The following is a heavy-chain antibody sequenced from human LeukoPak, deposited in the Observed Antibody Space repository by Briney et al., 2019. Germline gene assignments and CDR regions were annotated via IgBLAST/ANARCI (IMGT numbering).Heavy chain of an antibody. CDR3: AGGYQLLSYRWCMDV. Sequence: ASVKVSCKASGYTFTSYGISWVRQAPGQGLEWMGWISAYNGNTNYAQKLQGRVTMTTDTSTSTAYTELRSLRSDDTAVYYCAGGYQLLSYRWCMDVWGQGTTVTVSS. J-gene: IGHJ6*02. V-gene: IGHV1-18*01. D-gene: IGHD2-2*01. CDR2: ISAYNGNT. CDR1: GYTFTSYG.